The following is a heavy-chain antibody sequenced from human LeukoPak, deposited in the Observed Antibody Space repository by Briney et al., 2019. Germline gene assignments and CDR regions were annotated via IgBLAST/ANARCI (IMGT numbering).Heavy chain of an antibody. J-gene: IGHJ4*02. CDR2: VSSDGTST. Sequence: GGSLRLSCAASGFTFSDYWMHWVRQAPGKGLVWVSRVSSDGTSTSYADSVKGRFTISRDNAKNTLFLQMNGLRAEDTAVYYCARALAVAGTGGHYWGQGTLVTVSP. D-gene: IGHD6-19*01. CDR3: ARALAVAGTGGHY. V-gene: IGHV3-74*01. CDR1: GFTFSDYW.